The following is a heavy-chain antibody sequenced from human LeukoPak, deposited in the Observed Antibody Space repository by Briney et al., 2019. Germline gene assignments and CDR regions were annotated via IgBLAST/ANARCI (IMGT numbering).Heavy chain of an antibody. J-gene: IGHJ1*01. Sequence: PGGSLRLSCAASGFTFSSYGMHWVRQAPGKGLEWVAVIWYDGSNKYYADSVKGRFTISRDNSKNTVYLQMNSPRVEDTAVYYCARDQRPGWGEYFQHWGQGTLVTVSS. CDR2: IWYDGSNK. V-gene: IGHV3-33*01. CDR1: GFTFSSYG. D-gene: IGHD3-16*01. CDR3: ARDQRPGWGEYFQH.